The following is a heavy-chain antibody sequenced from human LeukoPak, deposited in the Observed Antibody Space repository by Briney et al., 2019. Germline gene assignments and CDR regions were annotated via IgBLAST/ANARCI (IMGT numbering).Heavy chain of an antibody. J-gene: IGHJ6*03. V-gene: IGHV4-59*01. CDR1: GGSISSYY. D-gene: IGHD6-6*01. Sequence: SETLSLTCTVSGGSISSYYWSWIRQPPGKGLEWIGYIYYSGSTNYNPSLKSRVTISVDTSKNQFSLKLSSVTAADTAVYYCARRLRYSSSTNYYMDVWGKGITVTVSS. CDR2: IYYSGST. CDR3: ARRLRYSSSTNYYMDV.